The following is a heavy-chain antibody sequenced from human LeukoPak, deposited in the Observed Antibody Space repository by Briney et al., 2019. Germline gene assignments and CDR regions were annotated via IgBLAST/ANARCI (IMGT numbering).Heavy chain of an antibody. V-gene: IGHV3-11*04. D-gene: IGHD3-22*01. Sequence: GGSLRLSCAASGFTFSDYYMSWIRQAPGKGLEWVSYISSSGSTIYYADSVKGRFTISRDNAKNSLYLQMNSLRAEDTAVYYCARDYPHYYDSSGYPDYRGQGTLVTVSS. CDR3: ARDYPHYYDSSGYPDY. J-gene: IGHJ4*02. CDR1: GFTFSDYY. CDR2: ISSSGSTI.